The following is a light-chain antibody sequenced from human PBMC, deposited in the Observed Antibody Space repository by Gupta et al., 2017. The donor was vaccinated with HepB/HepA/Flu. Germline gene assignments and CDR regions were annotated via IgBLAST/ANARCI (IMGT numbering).Light chain of an antibody. CDR1: TSNIGSSY. J-gene: IGLJ3*02. CDR3: GTWDYSLSAGV. CDR2: DNS. Sequence: APGQKVTISCSGSTSNIGSSYVSWYQQVPGTAPNLIIYDNSQRPSGIPDRFSGSKSGTSATLDITGLQTADEADYYCGTWDYSLSAGVFGGGTTLTGL. V-gene: IGLV1-51*01.